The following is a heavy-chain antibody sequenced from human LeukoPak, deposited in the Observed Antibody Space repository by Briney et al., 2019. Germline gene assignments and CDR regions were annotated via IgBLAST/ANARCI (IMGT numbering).Heavy chain of an antibody. J-gene: IGHJ4*02. D-gene: IGHD6-13*01. CDR2: IYYSGST. V-gene: IGHV4-39*01. CDR1: GGSISSSNYY. Sequence: SETLSLTCTVSGGSISSSNYYWGWIRQPPGKGLEWIGSIYYSGSTYYNPPLKSRVTISVDTPKNQFSLKLSSVTAADTAVYYCARLSADSTVHSSSWYPDYWGQGTLVTVSS. CDR3: ARLSADSTVHSSSWYPDY.